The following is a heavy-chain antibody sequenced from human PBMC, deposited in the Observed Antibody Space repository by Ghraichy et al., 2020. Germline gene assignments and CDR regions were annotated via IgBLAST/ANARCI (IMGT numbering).Heavy chain of an antibody. CDR1: GFTFSTYS. Sequence: GGSLRLSCAASGFTFSTYSMFWVRQAPGKGLEWVSYITSSSNLIHYADSVKGRFTISRDNAKNSLFLQMNSLRTEDTAVYFCARRDSESTGNHAFDVWGQGTMVTVSS. D-gene: IGHD2-8*02. V-gene: IGHV3-21*01. CDR3: ARRDSESTGNHAFDV. CDR2: ITSSSNLI. J-gene: IGHJ3*01.